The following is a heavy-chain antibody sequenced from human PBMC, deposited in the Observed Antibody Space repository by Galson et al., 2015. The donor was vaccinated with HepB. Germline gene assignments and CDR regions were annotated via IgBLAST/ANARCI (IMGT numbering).Heavy chain of an antibody. V-gene: IGHV1-69*01. J-gene: IGHJ6*02. CDR3: ARDEEMATTSRYYYYGMDV. CDR1: GGTFSSYA. D-gene: IGHD5-24*01. CDR2: IIPIFGTA. Sequence: SCKASGGTFSSYAISWVRQAPGQGLEWMGGIIPIFGTANYAQKFQGRVTITADESTSTAYMELSSLRSEDTAVYYCARDEEMATTSRYYYYGMDVWGQGTTVTVSS.